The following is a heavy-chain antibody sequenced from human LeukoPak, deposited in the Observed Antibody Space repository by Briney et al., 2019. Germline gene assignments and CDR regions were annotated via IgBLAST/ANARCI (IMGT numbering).Heavy chain of an antibody. CDR2: ISSDGSKK. CDR3: RAATKYGDYYYDY. D-gene: IGHD3-22*01. Sequence: GGSLRLSCAASRFNFNIFGLHWVRQAPGKGLDWVALISSDGSKKYYADSVRGRFTISRDNSKDTLYLQMSSLTIEDTAIYFRRAATKYGDYYYDYWGQGTRVTVSS. J-gene: IGHJ4*02. V-gene: IGHV3-30*03. CDR1: RFNFNIFG.